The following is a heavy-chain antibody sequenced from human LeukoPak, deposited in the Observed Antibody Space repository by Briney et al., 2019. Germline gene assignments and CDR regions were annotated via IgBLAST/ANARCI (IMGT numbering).Heavy chain of an antibody. CDR1: GFTFSDRY. J-gene: IGHJ4*02. Sequence: PGASLRLSCAASGFTFSDRYMDWVRQAPGKGLEWVGRTKNKANDYNTEYAASVKGRFIISRDDSKNSLFLQMNSLKTEDTAVHYCARVARFDSIDYWGQGTLVTVSS. V-gene: IGHV3-72*01. D-gene: IGHD3-9*01. CDR3: ARVARFDSIDY. CDR2: TKNKANDYNT.